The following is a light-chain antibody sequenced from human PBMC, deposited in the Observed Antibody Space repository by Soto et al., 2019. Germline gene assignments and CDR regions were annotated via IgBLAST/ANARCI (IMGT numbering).Light chain of an antibody. Sequence: DIQFTHSPSFLSASVGDRVTITCRASQGISSYLAWYQQKPGKAPKLLIYAASTLQSGVPSRFSGSGSGTEFTLTITSLQPEDFATYYCQQSRTFGQGTKVDI. CDR1: QGISSY. J-gene: IGKJ1*01. V-gene: IGKV1-9*01. CDR3: QQSRT. CDR2: AAS.